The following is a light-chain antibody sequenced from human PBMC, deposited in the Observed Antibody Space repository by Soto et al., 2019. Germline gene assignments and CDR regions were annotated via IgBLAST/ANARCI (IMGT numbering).Light chain of an antibody. V-gene: IGLV4-69*01. Sequence: QTVVTQPPSASASLGASVKLTCTLSSGHSDYAIAWYQQQPEKGPRFLMKLNSDGSHKRGDEMPDRFSGSTSGAERYLTISSLQSEDEGDYYCQTWGTGIHVVFGGGTKLTVL. J-gene: IGLJ2*01. CDR3: QTWGTGIHVV. CDR1: SGHSDYA. CDR2: LNSDGSH.